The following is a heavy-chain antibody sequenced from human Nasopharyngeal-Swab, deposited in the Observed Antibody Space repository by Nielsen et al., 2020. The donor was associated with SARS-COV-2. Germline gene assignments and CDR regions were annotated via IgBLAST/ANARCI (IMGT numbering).Heavy chain of an antibody. CDR1: GFTFSSYG. CDR2: IRYDGSNK. D-gene: IGHD1-26*01. CDR3: AKEGEWELLKNAFDI. V-gene: IGHV3-30*02. Sequence: GESLKISCAASGFTFSSYGMHWVRQAPGKGLEWVAFIRYDGSNKHYADSVKGRFTISRDNSKNTLYLQMNSLRAEDTAVYYCAKEGEWELLKNAFDIWGQGTMVTVSS. J-gene: IGHJ3*02.